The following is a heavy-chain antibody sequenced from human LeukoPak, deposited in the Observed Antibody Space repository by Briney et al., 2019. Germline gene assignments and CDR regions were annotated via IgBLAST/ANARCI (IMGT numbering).Heavy chain of an antibody. V-gene: IGHV4-39*07. J-gene: IGHJ6*02. CDR1: GGSISSSSYY. CDR3: ARGGSPDV. Sequence: SETLSLTCTVSGGSISSSSYYWGWIRQPPGKGLEWIGSIYYSGSTYYNPSLKSRVTISVDTSKNQFSLKLSSVTAADTAVYYCARGGSPDVWGQGTTVTVSS. CDR2: IYYSGST. D-gene: IGHD3-16*01.